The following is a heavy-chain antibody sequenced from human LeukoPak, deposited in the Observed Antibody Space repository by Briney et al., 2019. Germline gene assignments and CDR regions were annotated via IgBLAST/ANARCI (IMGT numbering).Heavy chain of an antibody. CDR2: ISFDGTNK. CDR1: GFIFSSYA. Sequence: GGSLRLSCAASGFIFSSYAMHWVRQAPGKGLDWVAVISFDGTNKYYTDSVEGRFTISRDNSKDTLYMQMNSLRPEDTAVYYCVRGSHNLYSSSWYGFFWGQGILVTVSS. D-gene: IGHD6-13*01. J-gene: IGHJ4*02. CDR3: VRGSHNLYSSSWYGFF. V-gene: IGHV3-30*04.